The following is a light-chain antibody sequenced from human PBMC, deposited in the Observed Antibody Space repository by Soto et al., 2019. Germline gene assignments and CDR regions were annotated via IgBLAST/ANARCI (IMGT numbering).Light chain of an antibody. CDR2: KAS. Sequence: DIQMTQSPSTLSGSVGDRVTITCRASQTISSWLAWYQQKPGKAPKPLIYKASTLKSGVPSRFSGSGSGTEFTLTISSLQPDDFATYYCQQYHSYPLTLGQGTRLEIK. J-gene: IGKJ5*01. CDR1: QTISSW. CDR3: QQYHSYPLT. V-gene: IGKV1-5*03.